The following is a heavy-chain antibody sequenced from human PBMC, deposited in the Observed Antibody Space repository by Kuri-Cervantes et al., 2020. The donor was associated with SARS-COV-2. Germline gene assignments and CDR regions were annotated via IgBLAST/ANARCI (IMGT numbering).Heavy chain of an antibody. Sequence: SVKVSCKASGFTFTSSAMQWVRQARGQRLEWIVWIVVGSGNTNYAQKFQERVTITRDMSTSTAYMELSSLRSEDTAVYYCARISSSWDRRFDYWGQGTLVTVSS. V-gene: IGHV1-58*02. CDR1: GFTFTSSA. CDR3: ARISSSWDRRFDY. D-gene: IGHD6-6*01. J-gene: IGHJ4*02. CDR2: IVVGSGNT.